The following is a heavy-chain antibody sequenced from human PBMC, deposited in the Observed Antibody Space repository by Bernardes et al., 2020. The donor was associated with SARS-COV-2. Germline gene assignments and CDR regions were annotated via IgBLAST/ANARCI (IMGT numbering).Heavy chain of an antibody. J-gene: IGHJ4*02. V-gene: IGHV3-72*01. D-gene: IGHD3-22*01. CDR2: TRNKANSYTT. CDR3: TRERYYYDSSGFDY. Sequence: GGSLRLSCAASGFTFSDHYMDWVRQAPGKGLEWVGRTRNKANSYTTEYAASVKGRFTISRDDSKNSLYLQMNSLKTEDTAVYYCTRERYYYDSSGFDYWGQGTLVTVSS. CDR1: GFTFSDHY.